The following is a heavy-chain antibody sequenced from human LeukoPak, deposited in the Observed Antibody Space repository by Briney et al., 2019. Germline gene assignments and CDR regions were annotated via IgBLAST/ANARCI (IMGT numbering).Heavy chain of an antibody. V-gene: IGHV3-23*01. D-gene: IGHD3-10*01. CDR3: ARKSASGNYPLDY. J-gene: IGHJ4*02. CDR2: ISADSATT. CDR1: GFNFGSYS. Sequence: GSLRLSCAASGFNFGSYSMTWVRQAPGKGLEWVSVISADSATTFYADSVKGRFTISRDNAKNTVFLQMSSLGAEDTALYYCARKSASGNYPLDYWGQGTLVTVSS.